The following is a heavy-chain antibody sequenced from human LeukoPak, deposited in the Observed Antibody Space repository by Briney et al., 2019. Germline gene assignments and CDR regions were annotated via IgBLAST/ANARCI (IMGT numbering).Heavy chain of an antibody. V-gene: IGHV3-23*01. J-gene: IGHJ5*02. CDR3: SRTKSSTWYNWFDP. CDR2: ISGSGDST. Sequence: GGSLRLSCAASGFTFSSYAMSWVRQAPGKGLEWVSGISGSGDSTYYADSVKGRCTIPRDNSKNTLYLQMNSLRAEDTAVYFCSRTKSSTWYNWFDPWGQGTLVTVSS. CDR1: GFTFSSYA. D-gene: IGHD6-13*01.